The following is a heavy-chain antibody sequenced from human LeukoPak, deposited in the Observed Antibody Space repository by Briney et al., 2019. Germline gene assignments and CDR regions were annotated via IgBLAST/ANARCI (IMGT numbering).Heavy chain of an antibody. V-gene: IGHV4-30-4*07. Sequence: SQTLSLTCTVSDDSISSGGYSWSWIRRPPGKGLEWIGYIYDSGSTYYNPSLKSRVTISIDMSKNQFSLKLSSVTAADTALYYCARDRGIMLTFGGVVAKGAHYWGQGTLVTVSS. CDR2: IYDSGST. CDR1: DDSISSGGYS. D-gene: IGHD3-16*02. J-gene: IGHJ4*02. CDR3: ARDRGIMLTFGGVVAKGAHY.